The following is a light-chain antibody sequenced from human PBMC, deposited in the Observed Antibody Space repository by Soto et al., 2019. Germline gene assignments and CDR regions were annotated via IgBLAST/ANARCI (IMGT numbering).Light chain of an antibody. CDR3: QKYNSPPRT. Sequence: DIQMTQSPSSLSASIGDRVTITCRASQGINNFLAWYQQKPGEAPKLLLYAASILRSGVPARFSGSGSGTDFTLTISSLQPEEVATNYCQKYNSPPRTFGQGTRV. CDR2: AAS. J-gene: IGKJ1*01. CDR1: QGINNF. V-gene: IGKV1-27*01.